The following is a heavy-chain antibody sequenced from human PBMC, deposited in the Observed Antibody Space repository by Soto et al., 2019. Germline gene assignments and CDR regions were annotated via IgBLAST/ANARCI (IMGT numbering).Heavy chain of an antibody. D-gene: IGHD3-3*01. V-gene: IGHV5-51*01. J-gene: IGHJ4*02. CDR1: RYRLTSYG. Sequence: GESLKISCKSSRYRLTSYGIGWVRQMPGKGLEWMGIIYPGDSDTRYSPSSQGQVTISADKSISTAYLQWSSLKALDTAMYYCARTQNYDIDYWGQGTLVTVSS. CDR3: ARTQNYDIDY. CDR2: IYPGDSDT.